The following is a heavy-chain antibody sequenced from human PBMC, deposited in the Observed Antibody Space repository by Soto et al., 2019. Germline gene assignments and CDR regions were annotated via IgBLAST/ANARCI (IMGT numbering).Heavy chain of an antibody. V-gene: IGHV4-31*03. CDR1: GASISSGGYY. D-gene: IGHD3-22*01. Sequence: SETLSLTCTVSGASISSGGYYWSWIRQHPGKGLEWIGYIYYSGTTYYNPSLTSRVSISVDTSKNQFSLKLSSVTAADTAVYYCARAKYYYDSSGYQNWFDPWGQGTLVTVSS. CDR3: ARAKYYYDSSGYQNWFDP. J-gene: IGHJ5*02. CDR2: IYYSGTT.